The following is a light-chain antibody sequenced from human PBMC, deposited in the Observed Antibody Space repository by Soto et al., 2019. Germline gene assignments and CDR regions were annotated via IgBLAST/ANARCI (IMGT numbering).Light chain of an antibody. J-gene: IGLJ1*01. CDR1: SSNIGAGYD. V-gene: IGLV1-40*01. CDR2: GNT. Sequence: QSVLAQPPSVSGAPGQRVTIPCTGSSSNIGAGYDVHWYQQLPGTAPKILIYGNTNRPSGVPDRFSGSKSGTSASLAITGLQAEDEADYYCQSYGSSLSVNYVFGTGTKVTVL. CDR3: QSYGSSLSVNYV.